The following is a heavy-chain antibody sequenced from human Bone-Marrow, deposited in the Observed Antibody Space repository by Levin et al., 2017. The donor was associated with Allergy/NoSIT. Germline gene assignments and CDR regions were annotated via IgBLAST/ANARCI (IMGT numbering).Heavy chain of an antibody. Sequence: SQTLSLTCAVSAGSISSYYWSWIRQSPGKGLEWIGYIDYSGRTNYNPSLNSRVTISLDTSKNHFSLQVSSVTAADTTVYYCAGTDYYDSSGSRRYYYAMDVWGQGTTVTVSS. CDR3: AGTDYYDSSGSRRYYYAMDV. D-gene: IGHD3-22*01. V-gene: IGHV4-59*01. J-gene: IGHJ6*02. CDR2: IDYSGRT. CDR1: AGSISSYY.